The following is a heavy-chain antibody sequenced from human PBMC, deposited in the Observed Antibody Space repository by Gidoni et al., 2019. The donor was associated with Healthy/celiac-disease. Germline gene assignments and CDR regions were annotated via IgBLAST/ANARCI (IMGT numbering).Heavy chain of an antibody. J-gene: IGHJ4*02. CDR1: GGTFSSYA. D-gene: IGHD6-13*01. CDR2: IIPIFGTA. CDR3: ARARHSSSWYYFDY. V-gene: IGHV1-69*01. Sequence: QVQLVQSGAEVKRPGSSMKVSCKASGGTFSSYAISWVRQAPGQGLEWLGGIIPIFGTANYAQKFQGRVTITADESTSTAYMELSSLRSEDTAVYYCARARHSSSWYYFDYWGQGTLVTVSS.